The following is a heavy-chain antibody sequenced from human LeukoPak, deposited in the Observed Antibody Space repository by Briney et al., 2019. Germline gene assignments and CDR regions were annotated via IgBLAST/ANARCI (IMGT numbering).Heavy chain of an antibody. Sequence: PSLRLSSKASGYTFTPYYMHCVRHAPGHGLEWMGIITPSGGSTSYAQKFQGRVTMTRDTTTSTVYMELSSLRSEDTAVYYCAAGAGEMATIGDYWGQGTLVTVSS. CDR1: GYTFTPYY. CDR3: AAGAGEMATIGDY. J-gene: IGHJ4*02. CDR2: ITPSGGST. D-gene: IGHD5-24*01. V-gene: IGHV1-46*01.